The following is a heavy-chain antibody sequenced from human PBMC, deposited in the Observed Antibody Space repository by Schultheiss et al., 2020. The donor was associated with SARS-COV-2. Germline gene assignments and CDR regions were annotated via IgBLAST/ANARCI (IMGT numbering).Heavy chain of an antibody. D-gene: IGHD2-2*01. Sequence: GESLKISCEASGFTFSSSWMHWVRQTPGEGLVWVSRINSDGSSTSYADSVKGRFTISRDNAKNTLYLQMNSLRAEDTAVYYCARDPRRYQLFGDNWFDPWGQGTLVTVSS. J-gene: IGHJ5*02. V-gene: IGHV3-74*01. CDR2: INSDGSST. CDR1: GFTFSSSW. CDR3: ARDPRRYQLFGDNWFDP.